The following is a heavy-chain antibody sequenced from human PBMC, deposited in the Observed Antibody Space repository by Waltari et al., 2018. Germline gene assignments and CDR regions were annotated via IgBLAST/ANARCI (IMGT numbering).Heavy chain of an antibody. CDR2: IYHSGST. D-gene: IGHD6-6*01. V-gene: IGHV4-38-2*01. J-gene: IGHJ4*02. Sequence: QVQLQESGPGLVKPSETLSLTCAVSGYSISSGYYWGWIRQPPGKGLEWIGSIYHSGSTYYNPALKSRVTISVDTSKNQFSLKLSSVTAADTAVYYCARAYSSSTGTFDYWGQGTLVTVSS. CDR1: GYSISSGYY. CDR3: ARAYSSSTGTFDY.